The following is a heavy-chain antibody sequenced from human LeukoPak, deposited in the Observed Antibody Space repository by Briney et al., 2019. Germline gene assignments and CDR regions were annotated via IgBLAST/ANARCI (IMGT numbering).Heavy chain of an antibody. CDR1: GVSFNDYY. J-gene: IGHJ4*02. V-gene: IGHV4-34*01. CDR3: TRMTTGHDY. CDR2: INHSGYT. D-gene: IGHD4-17*01. Sequence: SETLSLTCAVSGVSFNDYYWSWVRQTPGKGLEWIGEINHSGYTNDSPSLKSRVTLSIDTSRKQFSLNPRSVTVADSAIYYCTRMTTGHDYWGQGTLVTVSS.